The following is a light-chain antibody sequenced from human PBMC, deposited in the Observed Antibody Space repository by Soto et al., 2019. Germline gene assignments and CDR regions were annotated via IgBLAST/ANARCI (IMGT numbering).Light chain of an antibody. CDR2: DVS. Sequence: QSVLTQPPSVSGAPGQRVTISCTGSSSNIGAGYDVHWYQQHPGKAPKLMIYDVSKRPSGVPDRFSGSKSGNTASLTISGLQAEDEADYYCCSYAGSYPVVFGGGTQLTVL. CDR1: SSNIGAGYD. CDR3: CSYAGSYPVV. V-gene: IGLV1-40*01. J-gene: IGLJ2*01.